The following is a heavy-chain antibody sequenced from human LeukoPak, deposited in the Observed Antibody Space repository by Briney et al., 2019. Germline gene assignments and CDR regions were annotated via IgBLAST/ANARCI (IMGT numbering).Heavy chain of an antibody. CDR3: ARAIPTYYYDSSGYYYTTNFDY. V-gene: IGHV4-34*01. J-gene: IGHJ4*02. D-gene: IGHD3-22*01. Sequence: YNPSLKRRGTISVDTSKNQFSLKLSSVTAADTAVYYCARAIPTYYYDSSGYYYTTNFDYWGQGTLVTVSS.